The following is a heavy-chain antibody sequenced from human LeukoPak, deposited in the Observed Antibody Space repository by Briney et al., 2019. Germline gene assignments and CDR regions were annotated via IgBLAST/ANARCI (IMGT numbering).Heavy chain of an antibody. CDR3: ARGQGVIGVDNWFDP. CDR2: IYYSGST. CDR1: GGSISSSSYY. V-gene: IGHV4-39*07. D-gene: IGHD3-10*01. J-gene: IGHJ5*02. Sequence: SETLSLTCTVSGGSISSSSYYWGWIRQPPGKGLECIGRIYYSGSTYYNPSLKSRVTISVDTSKNQFSLKLSSVTAADTAVYYCARGQGVIGVDNWFDPWGQGTLVTVSS.